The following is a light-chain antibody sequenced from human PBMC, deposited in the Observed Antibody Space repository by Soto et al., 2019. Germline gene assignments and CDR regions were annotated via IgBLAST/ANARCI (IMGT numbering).Light chain of an antibody. CDR3: QQSYSTLFT. CDR2: AAS. V-gene: IGKV1-39*01. Sequence: DIQMTQSPSSLSASVGDRVTITCRASQNISSYLNWYQQKPGKAPKLLIYAASSLQSGVTSRFSGSGSGTDFTLTISSLQLEDFATYYCQQSYSTLFTFGPGTKVDIK. J-gene: IGKJ3*01. CDR1: QNISSY.